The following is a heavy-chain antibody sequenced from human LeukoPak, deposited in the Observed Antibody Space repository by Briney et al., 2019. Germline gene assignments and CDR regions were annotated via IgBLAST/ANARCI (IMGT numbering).Heavy chain of an antibody. V-gene: IGHV1-8*01. CDR3: ARRIFGVVIMGY. CDR1: GYTFTSYN. J-gene: IGHJ4*02. D-gene: IGHD3-3*01. Sequence: ASVKVSCKASGYTFTSYNINWVRQATGQGLEWMGWMNPNSGNTGYAQKFQGRVTMTMNTSISTAYMELSSLRSEDTAVYYCARRIFGVVIMGYWGQGTLDTVSS. CDR2: MNPNSGNT.